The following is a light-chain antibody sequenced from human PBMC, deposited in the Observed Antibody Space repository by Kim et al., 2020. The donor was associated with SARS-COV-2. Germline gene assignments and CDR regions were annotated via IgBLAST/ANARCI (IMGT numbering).Light chain of an antibody. Sequence: VSPGERATLSGRASQSVSSNLAWYQQKPGQAPRLLIYSASNRATGIPARFSGSGSGTEFTLTISSLQSEDFAVYYCQQYNWPPAYTFGQGTKLEIK. V-gene: IGKV3-15*01. CDR3: QQYNWPPAYT. CDR1: QSVSSN. CDR2: SAS. J-gene: IGKJ2*01.